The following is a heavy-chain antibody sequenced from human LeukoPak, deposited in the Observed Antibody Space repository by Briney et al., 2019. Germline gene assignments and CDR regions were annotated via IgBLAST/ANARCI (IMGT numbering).Heavy chain of an antibody. CDR3: AKRDRVTEFDY. J-gene: IGHJ4*02. Sequence: GGSLRLSCAASGFTFYNYGMHWVRQAPGKGLEWVTLIQPNGKDKYYADSVKGRFTVSRDNSNNMLYLQLNSLRVDDTAIYYCAKRDRVTEFDYWGQGTLVTVSS. CDR1: GFTFYNYG. D-gene: IGHD2-21*02. V-gene: IGHV3-30*02. CDR2: IQPNGKDK.